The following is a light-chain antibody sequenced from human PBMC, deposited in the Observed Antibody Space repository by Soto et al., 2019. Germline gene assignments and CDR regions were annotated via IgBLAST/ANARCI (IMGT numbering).Light chain of an antibody. CDR1: QTISSY. V-gene: IGKV3-11*01. J-gene: IGKJ4*01. CDR2: DAS. CDR3: QQRSVWPLT. Sequence: EIVLTQSPATLSLSPGEGATLSCRASQTISSYLAWYQQKPGQAPRLLIYDASNRATGIPARFSGSGSGTDFTLTIISLEPDDFAVYYCQQRSVWPLTFGGGTKVEI.